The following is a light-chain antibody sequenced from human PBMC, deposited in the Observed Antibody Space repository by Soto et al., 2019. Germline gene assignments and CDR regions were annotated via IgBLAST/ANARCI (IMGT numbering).Light chain of an antibody. CDR3: QQVNVYPST. J-gene: IGKJ4*01. CDR1: QSIDRY. V-gene: IGKV1-39*01. CDR2: AAS. Sequence: DIQMTQSPSSLSASVGDRVTISCRASQSIDRYLNWYQQKPGKAPRLLIYAASTLHSGVPSRFSGGGSGTDFTLTISSLQPEDFATYYCQQVNVYPSTFGGGTKVDIK.